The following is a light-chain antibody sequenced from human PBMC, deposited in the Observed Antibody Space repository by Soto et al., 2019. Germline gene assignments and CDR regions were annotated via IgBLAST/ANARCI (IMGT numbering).Light chain of an antibody. CDR1: QGIRNN. CDR2: AAS. Sequence: AIQMTQSPSSLSASVGDRVTITCRASQGIRNNLGWYQQKPGKAPNLLIYAASSLQSGVPSRFSGSGSGTDFTLTISSLQPEDFATYYCLQKYFYPFTFGPGTKVDIK. CDR3: LQKYFYPFT. J-gene: IGKJ3*01. V-gene: IGKV1-6*01.